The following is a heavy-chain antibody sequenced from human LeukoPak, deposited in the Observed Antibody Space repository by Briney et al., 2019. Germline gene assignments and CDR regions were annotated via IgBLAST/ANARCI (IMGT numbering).Heavy chain of an antibody. J-gene: IGHJ5*02. CDR1: GFTVSSNY. D-gene: IGHD6-19*01. CDR3: ARSTAVAGTWFDP. Sequence: GSLSLSCAASGFTVSSNYMSWVRQAPGKGLEWVSVIYRGGSTYYADSVKGRFTISRDNSKNTLYLQMNSLRAEDTAVYYCARSTAVAGTWFDPWGQGTLVTVSS. V-gene: IGHV3-66*01. CDR2: IYRGGST.